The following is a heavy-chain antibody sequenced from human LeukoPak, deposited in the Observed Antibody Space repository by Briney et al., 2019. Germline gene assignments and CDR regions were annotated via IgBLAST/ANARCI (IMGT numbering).Heavy chain of an antibody. V-gene: IGHV1-8*01. D-gene: IGHD3-10*01. CDR1: GYTFTSYD. CDR2: MNPNSGNT. Sequence: ASVKVSCKAPGYTFTSYDINWVRQATGQGLEWMGWMNPNSGNTGYAQKFQGRVTMTRNTSISTAYMELSSLRSEDTAVYYCARTYYGSGSYYSGGEYYFDYWGQGTLVTVSS. J-gene: IGHJ4*02. CDR3: ARTYYGSGSYYSGGEYYFDY.